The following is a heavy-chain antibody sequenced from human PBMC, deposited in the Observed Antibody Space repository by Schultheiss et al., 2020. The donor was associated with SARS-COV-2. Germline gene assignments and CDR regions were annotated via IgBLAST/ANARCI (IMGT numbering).Heavy chain of an antibody. D-gene: IGHD3-22*01. Sequence: GGSLRLSCAASGFTFSSYAMHWVRQAPGKGLEWVAVISYDGSNKYYADSVKGRFTISRDNSKNTLYLQMNSLRAEDTAVYYCARASRRVNHLLPIYYYSGMDVWGHGTTVTVSS. CDR3: ARASRRVNHLLPIYYYSGMDV. J-gene: IGHJ6*02. V-gene: IGHV3-30*04. CDR1: GFTFSSYA. CDR2: ISYDGSNK.